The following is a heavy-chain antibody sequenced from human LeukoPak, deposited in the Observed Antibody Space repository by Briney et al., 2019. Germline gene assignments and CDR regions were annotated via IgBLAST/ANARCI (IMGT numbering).Heavy chain of an antibody. D-gene: IGHD1-26*01. V-gene: IGHV3-48*01. Sequence: GGSLKLSCAAPGFTFSSYSMNWVRQAPGKGLEWVSYISSSSSTIYYADSVKGRFTISRDNAKNSLYLQMNSLRAEDTAVYYCARGVGAGSWGQGTLVTVSS. CDR3: ARGVGAGS. CDR1: GFTFSSYS. J-gene: IGHJ4*02. CDR2: ISSSSSTI.